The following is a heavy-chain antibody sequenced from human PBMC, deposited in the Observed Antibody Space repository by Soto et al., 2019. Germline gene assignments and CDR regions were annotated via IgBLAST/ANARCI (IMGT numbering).Heavy chain of an antibody. CDR1: GFTFRDYG. V-gene: IGHV3-23*01. Sequence: EVQLLESGGGLVQPGGSRRLSCAASGFTFRDYGMSWVRQAPGTGLEWVSGISGGATYYADSLKGRFVISRDDSKNTLYLEMDSLRVEDTAVYYCTKDSGWTSADWGQGTLVTVSS. D-gene: IGHD3-10*01. J-gene: IGHJ4*02. CDR2: ISGGAT. CDR3: TKDSGWTSAD.